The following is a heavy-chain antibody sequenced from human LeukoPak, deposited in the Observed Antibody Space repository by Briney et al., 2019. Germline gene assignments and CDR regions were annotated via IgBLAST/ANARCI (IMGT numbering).Heavy chain of an antibody. CDR3: AKESRSLAYAFDI. CDR1: GFTFSSYG. Sequence: GGSLRLSCAASGFTFSSYGMHWVRQAPGKGLEWVAVISYDGSNKYYADSVKGRFTISRDNSKNTLYLQMNSLRAEDTAVYYCAKESRSLAYAFDIWGQGTMVTVSS. J-gene: IGHJ3*02. D-gene: IGHD3-16*01. CDR2: ISYDGSNK. V-gene: IGHV3-30*18.